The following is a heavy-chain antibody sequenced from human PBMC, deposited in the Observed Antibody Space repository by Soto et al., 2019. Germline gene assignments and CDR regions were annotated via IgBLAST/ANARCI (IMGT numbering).Heavy chain of an antibody. CDR3: AGARGPGSGAWFDP. D-gene: IGHD3-3*01. J-gene: IGHJ5*02. Sequence: QVQLVESGGGVVKPGGSLRLSCAASGFTFSADYMSWIRQAPGKGLEWVSYISSGSTYTNYAVSVKGRFSISRDDAKNSLYLQMNDLRVEDTAVYYCAGARGPGSGAWFDPWGQGTLVTVSS. CDR1: GFTFSADY. V-gene: IGHV3-11*06. CDR2: ISSGSTYT.